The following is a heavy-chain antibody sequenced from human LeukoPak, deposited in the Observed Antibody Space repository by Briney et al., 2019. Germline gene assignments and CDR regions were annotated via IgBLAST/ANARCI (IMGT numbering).Heavy chain of an antibody. J-gene: IGHJ6*03. CDR1: GYTFTSYD. CDR3: ARDPYSSGWYGENYYYYYMDV. D-gene: IGHD6-19*01. CDR2: MNPNSGNT. Sequence: ASVKVSCKASGYTFTSYDINWVRQATGQGLEWMGWMNPNSGNTGYAQKLQGRVTMTTDTSTSTAYMELRSLRSDDTAVYYCARDPYSSGWYGENYYYYYMDVWGKGTTVTVSS. V-gene: IGHV1-8*02.